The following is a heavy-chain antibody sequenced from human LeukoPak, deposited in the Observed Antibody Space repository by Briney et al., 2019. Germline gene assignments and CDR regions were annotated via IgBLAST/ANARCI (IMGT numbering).Heavy chain of an antibody. J-gene: IGHJ4*02. CDR1: GFTFSSDA. V-gene: IGHV3-23*01. CDR3: ARDRGYFDN. CDR2: ISGSGGST. Sequence: GGSLRLSCIGTGFTFSSDAMGWVRQAPGKGLEWVSGISGSGGSTYYADSVKGRFTISRDNSKNTLYLQMNSLRAEDTAMYYCARDRGYFDNWGQGTLVTVSS.